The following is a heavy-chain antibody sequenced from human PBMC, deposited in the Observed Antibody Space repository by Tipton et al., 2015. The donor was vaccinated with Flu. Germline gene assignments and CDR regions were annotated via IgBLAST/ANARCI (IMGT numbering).Heavy chain of an antibody. CDR2: ISVHTGYT. V-gene: IGHV1-18*01. CDR3: ARDPPESYYFDY. D-gene: IGHD3-10*01. J-gene: IGHJ4*02. CDR1: GYTFSNYH. Sequence: QMQLVQSGAEVKKPGASVKVSCKTSGYTFSNYHFSWVRQAPGQGLEWMGWISVHTGYTNYAQKFRGRVTMTTDTSTSTAYMELRSLRSDDTAVYYCARDPPESYYFDYWGQGTLVTVSS.